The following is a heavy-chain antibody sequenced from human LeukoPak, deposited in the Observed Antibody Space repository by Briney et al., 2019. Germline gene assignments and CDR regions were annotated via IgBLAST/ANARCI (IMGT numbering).Heavy chain of an antibody. D-gene: IGHD3-22*01. CDR2: ISAYNGNT. CDR3: ARDYRAYYYDSSGYGAY. J-gene: IGHJ4*02. Sequence: ASVKVSCKASGYTFTGYYMHWVRQAPGQGLEWMGWISAYNGNTNYAQKLQGRVTMTTDTSTSTAYMELRSLRSDDTAVYYCARDYRAYYYDSSGYGAYWGQGTLVTVSS. CDR1: GYTFTGYY. V-gene: IGHV1-18*04.